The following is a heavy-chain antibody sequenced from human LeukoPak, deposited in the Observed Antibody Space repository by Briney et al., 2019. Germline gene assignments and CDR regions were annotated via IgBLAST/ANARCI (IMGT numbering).Heavy chain of an antibody. CDR1: GFSFSTYW. J-gene: IGHJ4*02. Sequence: QPGGSLRLSCAASGFSFSTYWMNWVRQAPGKGLEWVASIKEDGSQTYYVDSVKGRFSISRDNAKNSLYLQMNSLKTEDTAVYYCVTVERWLLNTSPYWGQGTLVTVSS. V-gene: IGHV3-7*05. D-gene: IGHD5-24*01. CDR3: VTVERWLLNTSPY. CDR2: IKEDGSQT.